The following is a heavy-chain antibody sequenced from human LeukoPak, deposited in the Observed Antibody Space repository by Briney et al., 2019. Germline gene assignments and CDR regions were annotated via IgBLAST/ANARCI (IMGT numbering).Heavy chain of an antibody. V-gene: IGHV5-51*01. CDR2: IYPGDADN. CDR3: AIPAYCSSAICSYFDY. CDR1: EYSSTSYW. D-gene: IGHD2-2*01. J-gene: IGHJ4*02. Sequence: GESLKISFKGSEYSSTSYWIGWVRQMPGKGLEWMGIIYPGDADNRYSPSFQGEFTISADKSISTAYLQWSSLEASDTALYYWAIPAYCSSAICSYFDYWGQGTLVTVSS.